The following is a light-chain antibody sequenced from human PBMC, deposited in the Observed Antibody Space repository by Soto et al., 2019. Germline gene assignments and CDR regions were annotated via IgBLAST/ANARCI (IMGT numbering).Light chain of an antibody. Sequence: EIVMTQSPATLSVPPGERVTRSCMASQSVSGRLAWYHQKRVQAPRLVIYGASNRATDSPACFIGSGSAAAFTLTSSSLQFDDFGVYYGQHYTKGPCNFGGGAKVEI. CDR1: QSVSGR. J-gene: IGKJ4*01. CDR3: QHYTKGPCN. V-gene: IGKV3-15*01. CDR2: GAS.